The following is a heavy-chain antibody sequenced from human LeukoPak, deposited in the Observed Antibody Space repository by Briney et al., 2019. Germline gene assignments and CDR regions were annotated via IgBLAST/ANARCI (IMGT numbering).Heavy chain of an antibody. CDR1: GGSFSGYY. D-gene: IGHD4-23*01. J-gene: IGHJ4*02. V-gene: IGHV4-34*01. CDR2: INHSGST. Sequence: PSETLSLTCAVYGGSFSGYYWSWIRQPPGKGLEWIGEINHSGSTNYNPSLKSRVTISVDTSKNQFSLKLSSVTAADTAVYYCARGGGNRPPDYWGQGTLVTVSS. CDR3: ARGGGNRPPDY.